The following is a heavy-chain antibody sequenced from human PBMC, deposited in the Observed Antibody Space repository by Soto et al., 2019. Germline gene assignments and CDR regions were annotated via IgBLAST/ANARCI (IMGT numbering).Heavy chain of an antibody. D-gene: IGHD6-13*01. CDR1: GFTFNNYG. V-gene: IGHV3-33*01. CDR3: AREAGYHGTIGQQLPDC. J-gene: IGHJ4*01. Sequence: QVQLVESGGGIVQPGGSLGLSCAASGFTFNNYGMHWVRQAPGKGLEWVAGIWHDGSNKYYTDSVKGRFTISRDNSKNLLYLRMNSLRAEDTAVYHCAREAGYHGTIGQQLPDCWGQGNYGHRRL. CDR2: IWHDGSNK.